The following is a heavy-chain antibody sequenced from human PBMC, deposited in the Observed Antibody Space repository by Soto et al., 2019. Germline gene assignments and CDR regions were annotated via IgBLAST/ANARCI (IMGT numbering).Heavy chain of an antibody. D-gene: IGHD2-21*02. J-gene: IGHJ4*02. Sequence: GGSLRLSCAASGFTFSSYGMHWVLQAPGKGLEWVAVIWYDGSNKYYADSVKGRFTISRDNSKNTLYLQMNSLRAEDTAVYYCARDSCGGDCYYFDYWGQGTLVTVSS. CDR3: ARDSCGGDCYYFDY. CDR1: GFTFSSYG. CDR2: IWYDGSNK. V-gene: IGHV3-33*01.